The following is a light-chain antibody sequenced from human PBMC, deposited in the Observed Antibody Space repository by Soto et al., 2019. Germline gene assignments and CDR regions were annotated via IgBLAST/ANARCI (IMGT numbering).Light chain of an antibody. V-gene: IGLV1-44*01. Sequence: SVLTQPPSASGTPGQRVTISCSGSSSNIGSNTVNWYQQLPGTAPKLLIYSNNQRPSGVPDRFSGSKSGTSASLAISGLQSEDEADYYCAAWDDSLNEVVFGGGTKLTGL. J-gene: IGLJ2*01. CDR2: SNN. CDR3: AAWDDSLNEVV. CDR1: SSNIGSNT.